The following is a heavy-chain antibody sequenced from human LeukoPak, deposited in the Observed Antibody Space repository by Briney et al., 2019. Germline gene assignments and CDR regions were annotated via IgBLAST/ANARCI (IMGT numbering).Heavy chain of an antibody. CDR2: IYHNGNS. CDR3: ARGRRDESNNRPCDY. Sequence: SETPSLTCTVSGDSISSYYWSWIRQPPGKGLEWIGYIYHNGNSNYNPSLRSRVTISVDTSKNQFSLMLASATDADTAVYYCARGRRDESNNRPCDYWGQGILVTVSS. J-gene: IGHJ4*02. CDR1: GDSISSYY. V-gene: IGHV4-59*01. D-gene: IGHD5-24*01.